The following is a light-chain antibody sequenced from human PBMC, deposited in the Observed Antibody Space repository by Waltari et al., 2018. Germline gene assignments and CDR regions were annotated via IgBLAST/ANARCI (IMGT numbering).Light chain of an antibody. Sequence: ETVMKQSPATLSVSPGERATFSCRASQSVGKNLAWYQQKPGQAPRLLIYGASTRATVVPARLSGSGSGTEFTLTLSSLQSEDFAVYYCQQYNKWPPITFGQGTRLEIK. V-gene: IGKV3-15*01. CDR3: QQYNKWPPIT. J-gene: IGKJ5*01. CDR2: GAS. CDR1: QSVGKN.